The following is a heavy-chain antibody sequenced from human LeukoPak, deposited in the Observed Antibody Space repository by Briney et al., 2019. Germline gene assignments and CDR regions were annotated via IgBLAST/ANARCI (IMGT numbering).Heavy chain of an antibody. J-gene: IGHJ6*02. CDR1: GGTFSSYG. CDR2: NK. V-gene: IGHV3-33*01. CDR3: ARELDYFGMDV. Sequence: SCKASGGTFSSYGMHWVRQAPGKGLEWVAVNKYYADSVKGRFTISRDNSKNTLYLQMNSLRAEDTAVYYCARELDYFGMDVWGQGTTVTVSS. D-gene: IGHD3-3*02.